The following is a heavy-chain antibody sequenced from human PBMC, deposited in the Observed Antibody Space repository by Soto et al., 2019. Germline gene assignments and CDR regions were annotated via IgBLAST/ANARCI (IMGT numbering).Heavy chain of an antibody. J-gene: IGHJ6*02. D-gene: IGHD3-9*01. CDR1: GGSISSSSYY. CDR3: ARLFSRYFDWLLPYYYGMDV. V-gene: IGHV4-39*01. Sequence: SETLSLTCTVSGGSISSSSYYWGWIRQPPGKGLEWIGSIYYSGSTYYNPSLKSRVTISVDTSKNQFSLKLSSVTAADTAVYYCARLFSRYFDWLLPYYYGMDVWGQGTTVT. CDR2: IYYSGST.